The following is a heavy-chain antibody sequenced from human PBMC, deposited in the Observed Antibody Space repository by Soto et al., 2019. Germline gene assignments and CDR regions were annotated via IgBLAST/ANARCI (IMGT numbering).Heavy chain of an antibody. Sequence: GASVKVSCKASGYTFTSYGISWVRQAPGQGLEWMGWISAYNGNTNYAQKLQGRVTMTTDTSTSTAYMELRSLRSDDTAVYYCARDSRTEQQLYKWDDYYYGMDVWGQGTTVTVSS. J-gene: IGHJ6*02. CDR2: ISAYNGNT. CDR3: ARDSRTEQQLYKWDDYYYGMDV. CDR1: GYTFTSYG. V-gene: IGHV1-18*01. D-gene: IGHD6-13*01.